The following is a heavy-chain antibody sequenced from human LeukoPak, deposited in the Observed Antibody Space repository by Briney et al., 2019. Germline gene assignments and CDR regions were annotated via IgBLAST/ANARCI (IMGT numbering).Heavy chain of an antibody. Sequence: SETLSLTCTVSGDSISSHYWSWIRQPPGKGLEWIGYIYYSGSTNYNPSLKSRVTISVDTSKNQFSLKLSSVTAADTAVYYCARQHSSGYYYFDYWGQGTLVTVSS. V-gene: IGHV4-59*08. CDR2: IYYSGST. D-gene: IGHD3-22*01. J-gene: IGHJ4*02. CDR3: ARQHSSGYYYFDY. CDR1: GDSISSHY.